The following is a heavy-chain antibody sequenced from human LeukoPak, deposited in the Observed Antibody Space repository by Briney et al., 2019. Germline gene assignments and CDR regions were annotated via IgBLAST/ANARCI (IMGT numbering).Heavy chain of an antibody. CDR2: IYSDNT. D-gene: IGHD6-13*01. V-gene: IGHV3-53*01. CDR3: ASGLDSSSWKYGNWFDP. CDR1: GFTVSSNS. J-gene: IGHJ5*02. Sequence: GGSLRLSCTVSGFTVSSNSMSWVRQAPGKGLEWVSFIYSDNTHYSDSVKGRFTISRDNSKNTLYLQMNSLRAEDTAVYYCASGLDSSSWKYGNWFDPWGQGTLVTVSS.